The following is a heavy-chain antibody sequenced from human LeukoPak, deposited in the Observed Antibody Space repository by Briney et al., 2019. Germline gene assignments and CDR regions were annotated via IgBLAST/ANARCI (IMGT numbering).Heavy chain of an antibody. J-gene: IGHJ2*01. D-gene: IGHD6-13*01. CDR3: AASIAAAGYDWYSDL. CDR2: ISWNSGSI. CDR1: GFTFDDYA. V-gene: IGHV3-9*01. Sequence: PGRSLRLSCAASGFTFDDYAMHWVRQAPGKGLEWVSGISWNSGSIGYADSVKGRFTISRDNAKNSLYLQMNSLRAEDTALYYCAASIAAAGYDWYSDLWGRGTLVTVSS.